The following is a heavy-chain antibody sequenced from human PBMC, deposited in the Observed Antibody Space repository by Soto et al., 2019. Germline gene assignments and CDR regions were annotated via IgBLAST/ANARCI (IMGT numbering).Heavy chain of an antibody. D-gene: IGHD2-15*01. CDR1: GYTFTSYA. J-gene: IGHJ6*02. CDR2: ISAYNGNT. V-gene: IGHV1-18*01. CDR3: ARVVAATWDYYYGMDV. Sequence: QVQLVQSGAEVKKPGASVKVSCKASGYTFTSYAISWVRQAPGQGLEWMGWISAYNGNTNYAQKLQGRVTMTTDTSTSTAYMELMSLRSDDTAVYYCARVVAATWDYYYGMDVWGQGTTVTVSS.